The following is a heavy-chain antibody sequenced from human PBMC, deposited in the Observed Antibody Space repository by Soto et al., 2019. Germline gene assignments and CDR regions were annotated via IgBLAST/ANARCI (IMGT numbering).Heavy chain of an antibody. V-gene: IGHV3-30-3*01. D-gene: IGHD5-18*01. J-gene: IGHJ4*02. Sequence: GGSLRLSCAASGFTYSTYTMHWVRQAPGKGLEWVAVISYDGNNKFYADSVKGRFTISRDSTKQTLYLQMNSLRPDDTAMYYCARHGYNYGGGYFDYWGQGTLVTVSS. CDR1: GFTYSTYT. CDR3: ARHGYNYGGGYFDY. CDR2: ISYDGNNK.